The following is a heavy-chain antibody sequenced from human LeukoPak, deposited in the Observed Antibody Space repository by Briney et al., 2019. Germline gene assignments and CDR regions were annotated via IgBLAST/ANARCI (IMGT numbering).Heavy chain of an antibody. V-gene: IGHV3-23*01. Sequence: GGSLRLSCAASGFTFSSYAMSWVRQAPGKGLEWVSGISGSGSSTYYADSVKGRFTISRDKSKNTLYLQMSSLRADDTAVYYCAKDGRPNDVVVTVTLNYWGQGTLVTVSS. CDR1: GFTFSSYA. J-gene: IGHJ4*02. CDR3: AKDGRPNDVVVTVTLNY. D-gene: IGHD2-21*02. CDR2: ISGSGSST.